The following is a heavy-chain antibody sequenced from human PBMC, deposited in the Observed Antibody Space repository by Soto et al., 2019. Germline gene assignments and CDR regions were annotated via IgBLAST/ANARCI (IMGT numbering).Heavy chain of an antibody. J-gene: IGHJ4*02. Sequence: GESLKISCAASGFTFTRDSMNWVRQAPGKGLEWVSSISSTTNYIYYGDSMKGRFTISRDNAKNSLYLEMNSLRAEDTAVYYCARESEDLTSNFDYWGQGTLVTVSS. V-gene: IGHV3-21*06. CDR1: GFTFTRDS. CDR3: ARESEDLTSNFDY. CDR2: ISSTTNYI.